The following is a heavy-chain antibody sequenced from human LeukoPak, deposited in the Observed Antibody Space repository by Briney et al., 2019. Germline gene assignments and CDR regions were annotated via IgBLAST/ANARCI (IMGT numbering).Heavy chain of an antibody. Sequence: GGSLRLSCAASGFTFTNYWMHWVRQAPGMGLVWVSRLPPDELGIIYADSVKGRFTVSRDNAKNTVYLQMNNLRVDDTAMYYCVGTIASRGSEYWGQGALVTVPS. V-gene: IGHV3-74*01. D-gene: IGHD6-6*01. CDR3: VGTIASRGSEY. J-gene: IGHJ4*02. CDR1: GFTFTNYW. CDR2: LPPDELGI.